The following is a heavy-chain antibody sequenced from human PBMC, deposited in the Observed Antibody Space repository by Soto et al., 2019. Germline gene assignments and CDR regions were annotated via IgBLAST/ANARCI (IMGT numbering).Heavy chain of an antibody. V-gene: IGHV1-2*02. Sequence: QVHLVQSGAEVREPGASVKVSCKTSGYTFTAYYIHWVRQAPGQGLEWMGWVNPKSGGTEFSRKFRGRVTMTSDTSSSTAYMEVGRLTSDDTAVYYCARGASRQVLVHNYGMDVWGQGTTVTVSS. CDR3: ARGASRQVLVHNYGMDV. J-gene: IGHJ6*02. CDR2: VNPKSGGT. D-gene: IGHD3-10*01. CDR1: GYTFTAYY.